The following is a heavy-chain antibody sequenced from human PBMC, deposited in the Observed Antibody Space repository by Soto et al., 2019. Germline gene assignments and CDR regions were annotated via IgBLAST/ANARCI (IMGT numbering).Heavy chain of an antibody. J-gene: IGHJ4*02. CDR1: GDSISSGGW. CDR2: IYHRGST. D-gene: IGHD5-12*01. Sequence: QVQLQESGPGVVKPSGTLSLTCAVSGDSISSGGWWSWVRQPPGKGLEWIGDIYHRGSTNYNPSLKSRGTILVDMSKNHFSRNLISVNVADTAIYYCVKDGRNGYNLFYWGQGTRVTVSS. V-gene: IGHV4-4*02. CDR3: VKDGRNGYNLFY.